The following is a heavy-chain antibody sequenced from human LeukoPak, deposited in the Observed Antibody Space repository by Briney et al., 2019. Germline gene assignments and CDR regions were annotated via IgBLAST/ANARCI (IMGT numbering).Heavy chain of an antibody. CDR2: IKQDGSEK. CDR1: GFPFSSYW. D-gene: IGHD3-16*01. Sequence: GSLHLSCAASGFPFSSYWMSWVRRAPGKGLEWVATIKQDGSEKYYVDSVKGRFTISRDNGKNSLYLQMNSLRAEDTALYYCTTHRGKGWFDTWGQGTLVTVSS. V-gene: IGHV3-7*01. J-gene: IGHJ5*02. CDR3: TTHRGKGWFDT.